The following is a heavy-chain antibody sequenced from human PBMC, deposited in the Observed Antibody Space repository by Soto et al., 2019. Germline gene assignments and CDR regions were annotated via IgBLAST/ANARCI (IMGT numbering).Heavy chain of an antibody. Sequence: SVKVSCKASGGTFSSFGISWVRQAPGQGLEWMGGIIPVFGRPNYAQRFRGRLTITADESTNTGYMELIDLRSEDTAVYYCAREGSGYNFWGQGTQVTV. CDR3: AREGSGYNF. J-gene: IGHJ1*01. CDR1: GGTFSSFG. D-gene: IGHD5-12*01. CDR2: IIPVFGRP. V-gene: IGHV1-69*13.